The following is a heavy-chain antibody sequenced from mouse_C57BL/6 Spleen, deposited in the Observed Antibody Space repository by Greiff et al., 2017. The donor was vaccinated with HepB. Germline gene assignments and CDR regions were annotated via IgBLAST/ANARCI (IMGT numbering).Heavy chain of an antibody. CDR2: ISDGGSYT. V-gene: IGHV5-4*01. CDR1: GFTFSSYA. CDR3: ARDSGSYDDYAMDY. D-gene: IGHD2-3*01. J-gene: IGHJ4*01. Sequence: EVHLVESGGGLVKPGGSLKLSCAASGFTFSSYAMSWVRQTPEKRLEWVATISDGGSYTYYPDNVKGRFTISRDNAKNNLYLQMSHLKSEDTAMYYCARDSGSYDDYAMDYWGQGTSVTVSS.